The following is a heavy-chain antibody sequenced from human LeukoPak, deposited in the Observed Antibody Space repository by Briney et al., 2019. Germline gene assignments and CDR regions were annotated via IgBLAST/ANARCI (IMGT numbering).Heavy chain of an antibody. D-gene: IGHD2-2*01. CDR1: GYSISSGYY. Sequence: PSETLSLTCAVSGYSISSGYYWGWIRQPPGKGLEWVSAISGSGGSTYYADSVKGRFTISRDNSKNTLYLQMNSLRAEDTAVYYCAKDIVVVPAAIDNWGQGTLVTVSS. CDR3: AKDIVVVPAAIDN. CDR2: ISGSGGST. J-gene: IGHJ4*02. V-gene: IGHV3-23*01.